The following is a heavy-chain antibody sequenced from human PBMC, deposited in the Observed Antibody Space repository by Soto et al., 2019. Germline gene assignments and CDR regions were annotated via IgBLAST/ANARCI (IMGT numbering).Heavy chain of an antibody. CDR1: GGSISSYY. CDR3: ARVLSGYEDERYYGMDV. V-gene: IGHV4-34*01. D-gene: IGHD5-12*01. CDR2: INHSGST. Sequence: SETLSLTCAVSGGSISSYYWSWIRQPPGKGMEWIGEINHSGSTNYNPSLKSRVTISVDTSKNQFSLKLSSVTAADTAVYYCARVLSGYEDERYYGMDVWGQGTTVTVSS. J-gene: IGHJ6*02.